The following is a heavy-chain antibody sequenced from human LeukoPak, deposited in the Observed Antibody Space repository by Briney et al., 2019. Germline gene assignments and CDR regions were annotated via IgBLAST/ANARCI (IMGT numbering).Heavy chain of an antibody. D-gene: IGHD3-10*01. CDR3: ARALGPSIFDY. Sequence: SETLSLTCAVYGGSFSGYYWSWIRQPPGKGLEWIGEINHSGSTYYNPSLKSRVTISVDTSKNQFSLKLSSVTAADTAVYYCARALGPSIFDYWGQGTLVTVSS. CDR2: INHSGST. CDR1: GGSFSGYY. V-gene: IGHV4-34*01. J-gene: IGHJ4*02.